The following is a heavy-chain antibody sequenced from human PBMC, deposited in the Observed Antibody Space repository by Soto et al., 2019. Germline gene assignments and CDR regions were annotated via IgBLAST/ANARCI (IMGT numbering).Heavy chain of an antibody. Sequence: QVQLQESDPGLVEPSQTLSLTCTVSGGSISSDDYYWSWIRQPPGKGLEWIGDIHDTATTSYSPSLKSRLTLSVATSKNQFSLTLRSVTAADTAVYFCASQYYDFSSGALDFWGQGILVTVSS. CDR1: GGSISSDDYY. D-gene: IGHD3-3*01. V-gene: IGHV4-30-4*01. J-gene: IGHJ4*02. CDR2: IHDTATT. CDR3: ASQYYDFSSGALDF.